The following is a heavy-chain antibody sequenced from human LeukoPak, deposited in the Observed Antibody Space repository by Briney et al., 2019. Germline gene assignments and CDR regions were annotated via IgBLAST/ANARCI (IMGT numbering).Heavy chain of an antibody. CDR3: ARFDSNNWERRIGGWFDP. Sequence: GGSLRLSCAASGFTFSNYWMSWVRQAPGKGLEWVANTKQDGSEKYSVDSVKGRFTISRDNAKNSLYLQMNSLRAEDTAVYYCARFDSNNWERRIGGWFDPWGQGTLVTVSS. D-gene: IGHD6-13*01. J-gene: IGHJ5*02. CDR1: GFTFSNYW. V-gene: IGHV3-7*01. CDR2: TKQDGSEK.